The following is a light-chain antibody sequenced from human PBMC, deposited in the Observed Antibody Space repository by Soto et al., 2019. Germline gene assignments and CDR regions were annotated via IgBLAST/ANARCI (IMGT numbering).Light chain of an antibody. CDR1: QSISSY. V-gene: IGKV1-39*01. CDR2: AAS. J-gene: IGKJ4*01. Sequence: DIQMTQSPSSLSASVGDRVTITCRASQSISSYLNWYQQKPGKAPKLLIYAASSLQSGVPSRFSGSGSGTDFTLTISSLQPEDFETYYCQQSYSTSALTFGGGTKVEIK. CDR3: QQSYSTSALT.